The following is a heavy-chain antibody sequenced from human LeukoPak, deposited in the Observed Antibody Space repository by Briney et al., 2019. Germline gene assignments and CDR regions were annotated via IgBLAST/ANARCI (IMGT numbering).Heavy chain of an antibody. CDR1: GFTFSSYW. Sequence: GGSLRLSCAASGFTFSSYWMHWVRQAPGKGLVWVSRINTDGSSTSYADSVKGRFTISRDNAKNTLYLQMNSLRAEDTAVYYCARGEDFWSVIDYWGQGTLVTVSS. CDR3: ARGEDFWSVIDY. V-gene: IGHV3-74*01. J-gene: IGHJ4*02. D-gene: IGHD3-3*01. CDR2: INTDGSST.